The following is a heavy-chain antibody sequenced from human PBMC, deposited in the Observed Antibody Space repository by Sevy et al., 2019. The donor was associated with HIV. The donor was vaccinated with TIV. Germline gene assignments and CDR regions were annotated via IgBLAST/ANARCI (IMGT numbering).Heavy chain of an antibody. CDR3: ARLSRNNVVVTGVRRDGFDV. CDR2: IYYTGKT. Sequence: SETLSLTCTVSGGSISTYYWSWIRQPPGKGLQWIGYIYYTGKTNYNPSLQTPVTMSIDTSKNQFSLRLSSVTSADTDMYYCARLSRNNVVVTGVRRDGFDVWGQGTMVTVSS. V-gene: IGHV4-59*01. J-gene: IGHJ3*01. CDR1: GGSISTYY. D-gene: IGHD2-21*02.